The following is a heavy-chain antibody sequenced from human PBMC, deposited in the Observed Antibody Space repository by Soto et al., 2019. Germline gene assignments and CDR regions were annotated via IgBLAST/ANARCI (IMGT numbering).Heavy chain of an antibody. D-gene: IGHD3-22*01. V-gene: IGHV4-59*12. CDR1: GGSITSYY. J-gene: IGHJ4*02. CDR2: IYYSGST. Sequence: SETLSLTCTVSGGSITSYYWNWIRQPPGKGLEWIAYIYYSGSTNYNPSLKSRVNISVDTSKNQLSLRLSSVTAADTAVYYCAMGGDYYDSSGYPQGFDYWGQGTLVTVSS. CDR3: AMGGDYYDSSGYPQGFDY.